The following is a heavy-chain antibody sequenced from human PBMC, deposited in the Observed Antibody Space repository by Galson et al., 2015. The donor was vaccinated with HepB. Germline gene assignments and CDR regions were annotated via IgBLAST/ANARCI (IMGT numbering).Heavy chain of an antibody. V-gene: IGHV1-18*01. Sequence: SSKASGYTFTSYGISWVRQAPGQGLEWMGWISAYNGNTNYAQKLQGRVTMTTDTSTSTAYMAQRSLSSDDTAVYYCASVVAPPDGEFDYWGQGTLVTVSS. CDR2: ISAYNGNT. D-gene: IGHD3-10*01. CDR1: GYTFTSYG. J-gene: IGHJ4*02. CDR3: ASVVAPPDGEFDY.